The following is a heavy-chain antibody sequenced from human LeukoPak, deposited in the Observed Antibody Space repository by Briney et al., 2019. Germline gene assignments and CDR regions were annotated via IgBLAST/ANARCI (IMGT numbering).Heavy chain of an antibody. CDR1: DGSISSSSYY. CDR3: ARAMSIAARLQTIFDY. J-gene: IGHJ4*02. V-gene: IGHV4-39*07. CDR2: IYYSGST. D-gene: IGHD6-6*01. Sequence: SETLSLTCTVSDGSISSSSYYWGWIRQPPGKGLEWIGNIYYSGSTYYNPSLKSRVTISVDTSKNQFSLNLTSVTAADTAVYYCARAMSIAARLQTIFDYWGQGTLVTVSS.